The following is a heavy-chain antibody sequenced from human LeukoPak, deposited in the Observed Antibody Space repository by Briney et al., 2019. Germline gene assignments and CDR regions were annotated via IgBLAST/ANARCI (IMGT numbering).Heavy chain of an antibody. J-gene: IGHJ4*02. Sequence: GGSLRLSCAASGFTVSSNYMSWVRQAPGKGLEWVSAISGSGGSTYYADSVKGRFTISRDNSKNTLYLQMNSLRAEDTAVYYCAKGRQIVVLYYFDYWGQGTLVTVSS. CDR1: GFTVSSNY. CDR3: AKGRQIVVLYYFDY. V-gene: IGHV3-23*01. D-gene: IGHD3-22*01. CDR2: ISGSGGST.